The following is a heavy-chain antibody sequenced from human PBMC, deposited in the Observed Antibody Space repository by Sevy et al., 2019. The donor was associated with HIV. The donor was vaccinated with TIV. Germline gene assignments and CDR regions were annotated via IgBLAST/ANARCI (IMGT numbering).Heavy chain of an antibody. CDR3: ARDNKCPSGDEYYYYYCMDV. Sequence: GGSLRLSCAASGFTFSSYSMNWVRQAPGKGLEWVSSISSSSSYIYYADSVKGRFTISRGNAKNSLYLQMNSLRAEDTAVYYGARDNKCPSGDEYYYYYCMDVWGQGTMVTVSS. J-gene: IGHJ6*02. CDR2: ISSSSSYI. D-gene: IGHD5-12*01. CDR1: GFTFSSYS. V-gene: IGHV3-21*01.